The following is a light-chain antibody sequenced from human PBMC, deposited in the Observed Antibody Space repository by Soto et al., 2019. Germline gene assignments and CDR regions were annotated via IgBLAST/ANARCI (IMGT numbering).Light chain of an antibody. CDR1: QSISSW. CDR3: QQYNSYSRAT. J-gene: IGKJ1*01. CDR2: DAS. V-gene: IGKV1-5*01. Sequence: DIQMTQSHSTLSASVGDRVTITCRASQSISSWLAWYQQKPGKAPKLLIYDASSLESGVPSRFSGSGSGTEFTLTISSLQPDDFATYYCQQYNSYSRATFGQGTKVEIK.